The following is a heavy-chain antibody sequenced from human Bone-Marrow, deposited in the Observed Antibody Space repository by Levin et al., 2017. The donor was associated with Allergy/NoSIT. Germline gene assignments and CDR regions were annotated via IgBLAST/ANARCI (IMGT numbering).Heavy chain of an antibody. V-gene: IGHV3-23*01. D-gene: IGHD3-16*01. Sequence: RAGGSLRLSCAASGFMFSDYAMSWVRQAPGEGLEWVSGINHSGENKFYADSVKGRFTVSRDNSKNTLYLQVSSLRVEDTAVYYCAKDRVEESYWFAPWGQGTLVSVSS. CDR3: AKDRVEESYWFAP. CDR2: INHSGENK. J-gene: IGHJ5*02. CDR1: GFMFSDYA.